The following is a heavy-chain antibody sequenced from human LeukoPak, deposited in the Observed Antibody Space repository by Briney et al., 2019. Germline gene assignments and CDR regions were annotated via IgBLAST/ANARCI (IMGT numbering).Heavy chain of an antibody. Sequence: PSETLSLTCAVYGGSFSGYYWSWIRQPPGKGLEWIGEINHSGSTNYNLSLKSRVTISVDTSKNQFSLKLSSVTAADTAVYYCARDHYGDYMDYWGQGTLVTVSS. CDR3: ARDHYGDYMDY. V-gene: IGHV4-34*01. CDR1: GGSFSGYY. J-gene: IGHJ4*02. CDR2: INHSGST. D-gene: IGHD4-17*01.